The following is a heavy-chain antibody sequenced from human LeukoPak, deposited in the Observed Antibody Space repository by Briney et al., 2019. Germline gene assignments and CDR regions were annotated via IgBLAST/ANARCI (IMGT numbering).Heavy chain of an antibody. CDR3: ARGEGYYDSSGFHDY. CDR1: GFTFSSYG. Sequence: GGSLRLSCAASGFTFSSYGMHWVRQAPGKGLEWVAVISYDGSNKYYADSVKGRFTISRDNSKNTLYLQMNSLRAEDTAVYYCARGEGYYDSSGFHDYWGQGTLVTVSS. CDR2: ISYDGSNK. J-gene: IGHJ4*02. V-gene: IGHV3-30*19. D-gene: IGHD3-22*01.